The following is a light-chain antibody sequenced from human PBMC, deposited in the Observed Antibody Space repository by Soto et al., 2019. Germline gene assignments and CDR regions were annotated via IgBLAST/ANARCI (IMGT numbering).Light chain of an antibody. Sequence: EIVLTQSPATLSLSPGERATLSCGASQSVSSYLAWYQQKPGQAPRLLIYDASNRVTGIPARFSGSGSGTDFTLTIRSLEPEDFAAYYCQQRSNWPITFGQGTRLEI. J-gene: IGKJ5*01. CDR1: QSVSSY. CDR2: DAS. CDR3: QQRSNWPIT. V-gene: IGKV3-11*01.